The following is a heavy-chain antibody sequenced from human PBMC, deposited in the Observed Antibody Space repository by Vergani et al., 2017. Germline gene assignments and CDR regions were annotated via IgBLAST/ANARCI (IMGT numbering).Heavy chain of an antibody. V-gene: IGHV1-69*06. CDR3: ARDGGDYDFWSGRGDYDGMDV. Sequence: QVQLVQSGAEVKKPGSSVKVSCKASGGTFSSYAISWVRQAPGQGLEWMGGIIPIFGTANYAQKFQGRVTITADKSTSTAYMELSSRRSEDTAVCYCARDGGDYDFWSGRGDYDGMDVWGQGTTGTVSS. D-gene: IGHD3-3*01. J-gene: IGHJ6*02. CDR1: GGTFSSYA. CDR2: IIPIFGTA.